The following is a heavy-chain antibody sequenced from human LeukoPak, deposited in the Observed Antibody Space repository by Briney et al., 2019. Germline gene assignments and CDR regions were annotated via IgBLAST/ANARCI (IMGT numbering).Heavy chain of an antibody. V-gene: IGHV1-18*01. CDR2: ISGYQGST. J-gene: IGHJ4*02. D-gene: IGHD5-24*01. CDR1: GYTFSNYG. Sequence: GSVKVSCKASGYTFSNYGITWVRQAPGQGLEWMGWISGYQGSTKYAQNFQGRVTMTIDTSTSTAYMDLRSLRSDDSAIYFCVRSDLGKITAGPVNYCGEGTLVAVSS. CDR3: VRSDLGKITAGPVNY.